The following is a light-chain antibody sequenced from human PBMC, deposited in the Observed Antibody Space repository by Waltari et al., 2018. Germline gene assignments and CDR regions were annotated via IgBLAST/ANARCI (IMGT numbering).Light chain of an antibody. CDR3: QSYDNSLVV. Sequence: QSVLTQPPSVSGAPGQRVTISCTGSSSNIGAGFDVHWYQQLPGTAPKLLIYGNNNRPSGGPDRFSGSKSCPSASLAITGLQAEDEADYYCQSYDNSLVVFGGGTKLTAL. CDR2: GNN. V-gene: IGLV1-40*01. J-gene: IGLJ2*01. CDR1: SSNIGAGFD.